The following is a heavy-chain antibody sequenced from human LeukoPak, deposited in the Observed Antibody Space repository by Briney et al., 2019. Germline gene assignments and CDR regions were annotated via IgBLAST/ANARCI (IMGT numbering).Heavy chain of an antibody. CDR3: TTDGWLFRSPLYFDY. Sequence: GGSLRLSCAASGFTVSSNYMSGVRQAPGKGLEWVGRIKSKTDGGTTDYAAPVKGRFTISRDDSKNTLYLQMNSLKTEDTAVYYCTTDGWLFRSPLYFDYWGQGTLVTVSS. V-gene: IGHV3-15*01. J-gene: IGHJ4*02. CDR2: IKSKTDGGTT. D-gene: IGHD3-22*01. CDR1: GFTVSSNY.